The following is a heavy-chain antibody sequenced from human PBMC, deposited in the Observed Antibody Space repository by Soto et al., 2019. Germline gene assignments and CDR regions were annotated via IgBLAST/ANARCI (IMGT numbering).Heavy chain of an antibody. V-gene: IGHV4-4*02. D-gene: IGHD1-26*01. CDR3: ARGDSGSYLREGLGYYYVMDI. CDR1: GGSISGDYW. J-gene: IGHJ6*02. Sequence: PSETLSLTCVVSGGSISGDYWWTWVRQSPGKVLEWLGEIFHSGSTNSNPSLNTRVTLSVDKSKREFSLNLTSVTAADTAVYYCARGDSGSYLREGLGYYYVMDIWGQGTTVPVSS. CDR2: IFHSGST.